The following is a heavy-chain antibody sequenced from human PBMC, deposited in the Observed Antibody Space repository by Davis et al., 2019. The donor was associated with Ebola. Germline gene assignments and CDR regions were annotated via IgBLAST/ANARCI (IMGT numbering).Heavy chain of an antibody. D-gene: IGHD3-22*01. V-gene: IGHV3-48*02. CDR2: ISSSSSTI. CDR3: ARDQEYYDSSGYFYYGMDV. Sequence: GESLKISCAASGFTVSSNYMSWVRQAPGKGLEWVSYISSSSSTIYYADSVKGRFTISRDNAKNSLYLQMNSLRDEDTAVYYCARDQEYYDSSGYFYYGMDVWGQGTTVTVSS. J-gene: IGHJ6*02. CDR1: GFTVSSNY.